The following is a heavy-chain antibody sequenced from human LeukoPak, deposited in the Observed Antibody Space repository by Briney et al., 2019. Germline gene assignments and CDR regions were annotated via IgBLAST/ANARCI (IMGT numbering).Heavy chain of an antibody. CDR1: GGSITSGGYS. CDR3: AKGGFESWFGP. J-gene: IGHJ5*02. V-gene: IGHV4-30-2*01. D-gene: IGHD3-16*01. CDR2: IYLSGST. Sequence: SETLSLTCAVSGGSITSGGYSWSWIRQPPGKGLEWIGYIYLSGSTYYKPSLKSRVTISIDRSQNQFSLRLNSVTAADTAVYYCAKGGFESWFGPWGQGTLVTVSS.